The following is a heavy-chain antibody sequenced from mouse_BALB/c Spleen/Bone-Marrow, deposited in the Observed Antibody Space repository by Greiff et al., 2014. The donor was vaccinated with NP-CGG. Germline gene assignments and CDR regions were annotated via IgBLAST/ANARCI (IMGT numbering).Heavy chain of an antibody. Sequence: VQLQQSGAELVRPGASVTLSCKASGYTFTDYEMHWVKQTPVHGLEWIGAIDPETGGTAYNQKFKGKATLTADKSSSTAYMELRSLASEDSAAYYCTRRTGDPYWGQGTLVTVSA. V-gene: IGHV1-15*01. J-gene: IGHJ3*01. D-gene: IGHD4-1*01. CDR1: GYTFTDYE. CDR2: IDPETGGT. CDR3: TRRTGDPY.